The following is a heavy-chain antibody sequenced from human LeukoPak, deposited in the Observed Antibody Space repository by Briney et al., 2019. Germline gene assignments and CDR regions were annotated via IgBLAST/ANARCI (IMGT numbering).Heavy chain of an antibody. CDR2: IKQDGSEK. J-gene: IGHJ4*02. V-gene: IGHV3-7*01. Sequence: GGSLRLSCAASGFTFSSYSMNWVRQAPGKGLEWVANIKQDGSEKYYVDSVKGRFTISRDNAKNSLYLQMNSLRAEDTAVYYCARDLTGTTDYWGQGTLVTVSS. CDR1: GFTFSSYS. D-gene: IGHD1-7*01. CDR3: ARDLTGTTDY.